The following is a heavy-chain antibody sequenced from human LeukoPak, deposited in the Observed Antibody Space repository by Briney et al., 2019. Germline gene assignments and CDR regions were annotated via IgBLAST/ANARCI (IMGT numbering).Heavy chain of an antibody. CDR3: ARAHSSSLPLTYRY. V-gene: IGHV3-7*01. J-gene: IGHJ4*02. Sequence: GGSLRLSCAASGFTFSSYWMSWVRQAPGKGLEWVANIKQDGSEKYSVDSVKGRFTISRDNAKNSLYLQMNSLRAEDTAVYYCARAHSSSLPLTYRYWGQGTLVTVSS. CDR2: IKQDGSEK. CDR1: GFTFSSYW. D-gene: IGHD6-6*01.